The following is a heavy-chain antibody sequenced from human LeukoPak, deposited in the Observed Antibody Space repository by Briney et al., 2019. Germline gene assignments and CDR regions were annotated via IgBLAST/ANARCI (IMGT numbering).Heavy chain of an antibody. Sequence: GGSLRLSCAASGFSFSSYGMQWVRQTPGKGLEWVAVISHDGNNKYYADSVKGRFTISRDNSKNTLYLQMSSLTPEDTAVYYYAKDSEAVAANGGFDYWGQGTLVTVPS. D-gene: IGHD6-19*01. V-gene: IGHV3-30*18. CDR3: AKDSEAVAANGGFDY. CDR2: ISHDGNNK. J-gene: IGHJ4*02. CDR1: GFSFSSYG.